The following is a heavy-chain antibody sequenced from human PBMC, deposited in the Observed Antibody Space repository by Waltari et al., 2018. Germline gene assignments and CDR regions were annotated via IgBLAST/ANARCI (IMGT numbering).Heavy chain of an antibody. V-gene: IGHV3-30-3*01. CDR1: GFSFSNYL. CDR2: ISYDGSNQ. D-gene: IGHD2-21*01. J-gene: IGHJ4*02. Sequence: QVQLVEPGGGVVEPGRSLRVPCAASGFSFSNYLLHWVRQAPGKGLEWVAIISYDGSNQFYADSVKGRFTLSRDNSRNTLYLQMNSLRAEDTAVYYCAGQPWTLVMSEPLDYWGQGTLVTVSS. CDR3: AGQPWTLVMSEPLDY.